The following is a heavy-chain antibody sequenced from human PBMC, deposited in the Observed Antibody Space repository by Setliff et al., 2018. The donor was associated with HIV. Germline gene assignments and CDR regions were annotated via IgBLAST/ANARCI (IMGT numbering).Heavy chain of an antibody. V-gene: IGHV4-34*01. CDR3: ARHSGVASPNWFDP. D-gene: IGHD3-10*01. CDR2: INHSGSA. CDR1: GGTISGYN. J-gene: IGHJ5*02. Sequence: PSETLSLTCAVYGGTISGYNWSWIRQPPGKGLEWIGEINHSGSAIYNPSLSSRVIISVDRSKNQLSLKLSSVTAADTAVYYCARHSGVASPNWFDPWGQGTLVTVSS.